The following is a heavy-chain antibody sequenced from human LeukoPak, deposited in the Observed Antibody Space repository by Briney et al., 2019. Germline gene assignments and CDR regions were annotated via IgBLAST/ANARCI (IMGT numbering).Heavy chain of an antibody. CDR2: ISAYNGNT. V-gene: IGHV1-18*01. CDR1: GYTFTSYG. D-gene: IGHD1-1*01. CDR3: ARVRPGPYNKCDP. Sequence: ASVKVSCKTSGYTFTSYGISWVRQAPGQGLEWMGWISAYNGNTNYAQKFQGRVTMTTDTSTSTAYMELRSLRSDDTAVYYCARVRPGPYNKCDPWGQGTRVTVSS. J-gene: IGHJ5*02.